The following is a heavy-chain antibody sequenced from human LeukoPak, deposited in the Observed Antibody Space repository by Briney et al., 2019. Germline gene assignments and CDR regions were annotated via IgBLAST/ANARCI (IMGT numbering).Heavy chain of an antibody. CDR1: GFTFSSYG. Sequence: GSLRLSCAASGFTFSSYGMHWVRQAPGKGLEWVAFIRYDGSNKYYADSVKGRFTISRDNSKNTLYLQMNSLRAEDTAVYYCAKDRYNWNYGRYYYYMDVWGKGTTVTVSS. D-gene: IGHD1-7*01. CDR3: AKDRYNWNYGRYYYYMDV. J-gene: IGHJ6*03. V-gene: IGHV3-30*02. CDR2: IRYDGSNK.